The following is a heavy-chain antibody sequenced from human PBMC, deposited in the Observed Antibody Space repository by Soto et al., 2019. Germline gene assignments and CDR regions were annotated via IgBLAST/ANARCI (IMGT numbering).Heavy chain of an antibody. CDR2: IVYSGSI. J-gene: IGHJ4*02. CDR3: ARRIWERDFFDH. V-gene: IGHV4-59*08. Sequence: SETLSLTCTVSGGYIDPYYWSWIRQSPGKGLEWIGDIVYSGSIDYSPSLKSRVTMSVDTSNNQFSLKLSSVTAADTAVYFCARRIWERDFFDHWGQGTRVTVSS. CDR1: GGYIDPYY. D-gene: IGHD1-26*01.